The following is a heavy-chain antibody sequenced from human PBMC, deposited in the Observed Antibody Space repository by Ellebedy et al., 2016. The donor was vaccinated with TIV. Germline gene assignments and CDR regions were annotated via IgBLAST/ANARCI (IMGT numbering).Heavy chain of an antibody. J-gene: IGHJ4*02. CDR3: AREKSGHKWNDGFDS. CDR2: ISNSGDTT. CDR1: GFTFSCCA. V-gene: IGHV3-23*01. D-gene: IGHD1-1*01. Sequence: PGGSLRLSCAASGFTFSCCAMSWVRQAPGKGLEWVSVISNSGDTTYADSVKGRFTISRDNAKNSLYLQMNSLRAEDTAVYYCAREKSGHKWNDGFDSWGQGTLVTVSS.